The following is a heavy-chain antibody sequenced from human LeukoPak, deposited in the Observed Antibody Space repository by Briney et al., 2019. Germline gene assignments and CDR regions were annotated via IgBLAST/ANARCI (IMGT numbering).Heavy chain of an antibody. J-gene: IGHJ6*03. Sequence: SETLSLTCTVSGGSISSSSYYWGWLRQPPGKGLEWIVSIYYSGSTNYNPSLKRRVTISVATSKNQSYLKLSSVTAADTAVYYCARVPPRVYDSSGYYYSRVGHYYYYMDVWGKGTTVTVSS. CDR1: GGSISSSSYY. V-gene: IGHV4-39*07. D-gene: IGHD3-22*01. CDR2: IYYSGST. CDR3: ARVPPRVYDSSGYYYSRVGHYYYYMDV.